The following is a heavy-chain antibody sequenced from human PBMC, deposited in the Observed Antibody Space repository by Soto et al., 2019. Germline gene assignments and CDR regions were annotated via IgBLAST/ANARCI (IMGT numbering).Heavy chain of an antibody. CDR2: IIPIFGTA. Sequence: SVKVSCKASGGTFSSYAISWVRQAPGQGLEWMGGIIPIFGTANYAQKFQGRVTITADESTSTAYMELSSLRSEDTAVYYCARGTALRFLEWLSDFDYWGQGTLVPVSS. CDR3: ARGTALRFLEWLSDFDY. V-gene: IGHV1-69*13. CDR1: GGTFSSYA. D-gene: IGHD3-3*01. J-gene: IGHJ4*02.